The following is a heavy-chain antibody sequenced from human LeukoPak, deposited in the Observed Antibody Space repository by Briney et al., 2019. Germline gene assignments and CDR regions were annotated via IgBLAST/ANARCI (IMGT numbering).Heavy chain of an antibody. J-gene: IGHJ4*02. D-gene: IGHD1-26*01. CDR2: ISWNSGSI. CDR3: AKDLPHTWELSYFDY. Sequence: GGSLRLSCAASGFTFDDYAMHWVRQAPGKGLEWVSGISWNSGSIGYADSVKGRFTISRDNAKNSLYLQMNSLRAEDTAVYYCAKDLPHTWELSYFDYWGQGTLVTVSS. V-gene: IGHV3-9*01. CDR1: GFTFDDYA.